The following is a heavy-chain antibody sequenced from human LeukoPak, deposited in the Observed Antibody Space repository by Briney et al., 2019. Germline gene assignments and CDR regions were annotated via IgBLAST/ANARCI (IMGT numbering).Heavy chain of an antibody. CDR1: GYTFTSYG. J-gene: IGHJ4*02. Sequence: GASVKVSCKASGYTFTSYGISWVRQAPGQGLEWMGWISAYSGNTNYARKLQGRVTMTTDTSTSPAYMELRGLRSDDTAVYYCARDLLVWDFDYWGQGTLVTVSS. D-gene: IGHD3-16*01. CDR2: ISAYSGNT. V-gene: IGHV1-18*01. CDR3: ARDLLVWDFDY.